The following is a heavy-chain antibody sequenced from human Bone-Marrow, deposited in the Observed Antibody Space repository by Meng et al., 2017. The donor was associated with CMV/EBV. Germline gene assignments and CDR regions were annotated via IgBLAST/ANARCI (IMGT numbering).Heavy chain of an antibody. V-gene: IGHV4-38-2*02. CDR2: IYHSGGT. CDR1: GYSISSGYY. CDR3: AREPAGVYDSQEGYLDF. J-gene: IGHJ4*02. Sequence: SETLSLTCTVSGYSISSGYYWGWIRQPPGKGLEWIGTIYHSGGTYYNPSLKSRVTISVDTSKNQFSLKLSSVTAADTAVYYCAREPAGVYDSQEGYLDFWGQGTLVTVSS. D-gene: IGHD3-22*01.